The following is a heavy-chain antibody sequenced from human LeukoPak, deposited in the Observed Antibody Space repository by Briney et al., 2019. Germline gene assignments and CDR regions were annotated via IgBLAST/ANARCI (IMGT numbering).Heavy chain of an antibody. D-gene: IGHD1/OR15-1a*01. CDR1: GVSISGYY. CDR3: ARQISANKDY. CDR2: IFYREGFSYGGTT. V-gene: IGHV4-39*01. J-gene: IGHJ4*02. Sequence: PSETLSLTCTVSGVSISGYYWVWIRQSPRRSLEYIGSIFYREGFSYGGTTFYNPSLQSRVTISVDTSKNSCSLTLKSVTAADTAVYFCARQISANKDYWGQGTLVTVSS.